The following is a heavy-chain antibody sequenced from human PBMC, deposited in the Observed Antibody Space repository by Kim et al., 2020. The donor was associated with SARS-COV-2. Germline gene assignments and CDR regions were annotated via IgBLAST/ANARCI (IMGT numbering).Heavy chain of an antibody. J-gene: IGHJ4*02. D-gene: IGHD3-22*01. V-gene: IGHV4-4*02. Sequence: NYNPPLSSRVTLSVDKSQNQFSLKLSSVTAADTAVYYCACLSITMIVVANWGQGTLVTVSS. CDR3: ACLSITMIVVAN.